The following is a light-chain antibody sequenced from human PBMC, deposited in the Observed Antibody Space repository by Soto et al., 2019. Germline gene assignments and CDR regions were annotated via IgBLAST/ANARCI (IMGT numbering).Light chain of an antibody. CDR2: QDS. J-gene: IGLJ1*01. CDR3: QAWDSSTEV. Sequence: SYELTQPPSVSVSPGQTASITCSGEKLGDKYACWYQQKPGQSPVLVIYQDSKRPSGIPERFSGSTSGNTATLTISGTQDMEEAYYYCQAWDSSTEVFGTGTKLTVL. CDR1: KLGDKY. V-gene: IGLV3-1*01.